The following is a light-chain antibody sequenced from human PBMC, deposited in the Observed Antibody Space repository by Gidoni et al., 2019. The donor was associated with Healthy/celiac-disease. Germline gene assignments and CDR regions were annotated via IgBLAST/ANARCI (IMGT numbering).Light chain of an antibody. V-gene: IGKV3-15*01. CDR3: QQYNNWPPLT. Sequence: EIVMTQSPATLSVSPGERATLSCRASQSVSSNLAWYQQKPGQAPRLLIYGASTRATRIPARFSGSGSVTEFTLTISSLQSEDFAVYYCQQYNNWPPLTFGGGTKVEIK. CDR2: GAS. J-gene: IGKJ4*01. CDR1: QSVSSN.